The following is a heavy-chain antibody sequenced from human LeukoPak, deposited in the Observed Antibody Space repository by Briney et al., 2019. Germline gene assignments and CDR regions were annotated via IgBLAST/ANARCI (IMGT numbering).Heavy chain of an antibody. V-gene: IGHV3-30*18. CDR3: AKDRGMWLSFDY. CDR2: ISYDGSNK. J-gene: IGHJ4*02. D-gene: IGHD3-22*01. Sequence: GGSLRLSCAASGFIVSSNYMSWVRQAPGKGLEWVAVISYDGSNKYYADSVKGRFTISRDNSKNTLYLQMNSLRAEDTAVYYCAKDRGMWLSFDYWGQGTLVTVSS. CDR1: GFIVSSNY.